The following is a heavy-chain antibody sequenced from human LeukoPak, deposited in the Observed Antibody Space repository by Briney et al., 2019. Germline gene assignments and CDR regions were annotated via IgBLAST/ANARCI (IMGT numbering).Heavy chain of an antibody. D-gene: IGHD3-3*01. CDR1: GYTFTGYY. Sequence: GASVKVSCKASGYTFTGYYMHWVRQAPGQGLEWMGRINPNSDGTNYAQQFQGRVTLTRDTSLITAYMDMSRLRSDDPAVYYCATVSYYDFWSGYYNGGFDYWGQGTLVTVSS. CDR2: INPNSDGT. CDR3: ATVSYYDFWSGYYNGGFDY. V-gene: IGHV1-2*06. J-gene: IGHJ4*02.